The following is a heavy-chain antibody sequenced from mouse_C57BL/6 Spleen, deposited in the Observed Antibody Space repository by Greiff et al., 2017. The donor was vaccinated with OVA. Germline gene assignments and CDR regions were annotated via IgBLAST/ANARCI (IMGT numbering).Heavy chain of an antibody. D-gene: IGHD3-3*01. CDR1: GYTFTSYW. Sequence: QVQLQQPGAELVMPGASVKLSCKASGYTFTSYWMHWVKQRPGQGLEWIGEIDPSDSYTNYNQKFKGKSTLTVDKSSSTAYMQLSSRTSEDSAVYYCARGGTGLDYWGQGTTLTVSS. V-gene: IGHV1-69*01. CDR2: IDPSDSYT. J-gene: IGHJ2*01. CDR3: ARGGTGLDY.